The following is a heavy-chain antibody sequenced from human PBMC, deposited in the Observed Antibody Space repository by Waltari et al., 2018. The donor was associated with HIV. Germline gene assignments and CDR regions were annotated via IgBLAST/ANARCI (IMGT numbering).Heavy chain of an antibody. V-gene: IGHV4-61*02. CDR2: IYSGFNA. D-gene: IGHD1-1*01. Sequence: QVQLEESGPGLVRPSETLSLTCSVSGAAVNRGSYSWTWLRQSAGRGLEWIGHATIYSGFNADCNPSLRSRVTLSVDQSNNQFSLMMTSATAADPAVYFCARGGQERLQRPSHFWHLDTWGRGSLVTVSS. J-gene: IGHJ2*01. CDR1: GAAVNRGSYS. CDR3: ARGGQERLQRPSHFWHLDT.